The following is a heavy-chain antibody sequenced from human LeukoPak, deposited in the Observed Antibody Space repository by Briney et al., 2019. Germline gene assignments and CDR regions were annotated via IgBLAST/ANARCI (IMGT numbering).Heavy chain of an antibody. CDR1: GGTFSSYA. CDR3: ARDLQGSSWYNWFDP. Sequence: ASVKVSCKASGGTFSSYAISWVRQAPGQGLEWMGIINPSGGSTSYAQKFQGRVTMTRDTSISTAYMELSRLRSDDTAVYYCARDLQGSSWYNWFDPWGQGTLVTVSS. V-gene: IGHV1-46*01. D-gene: IGHD6-13*01. CDR2: INPSGGST. J-gene: IGHJ5*02.